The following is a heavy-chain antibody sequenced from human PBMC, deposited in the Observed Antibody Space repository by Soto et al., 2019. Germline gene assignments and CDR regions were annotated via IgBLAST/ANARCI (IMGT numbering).Heavy chain of an antibody. D-gene: IGHD6-13*01. CDR1: GFTFSSYW. V-gene: IGHV3-7*01. CDR3: ARAWSPSIAAAGTNYYYYGMDV. CDR2: IKQDGSEK. J-gene: IGHJ6*02. Sequence: GGSLRLSCAASGFTFSSYWMSWVRQAPGKGLEWVANIKQDGSEKYYVDSVKGRFTISRDNAKNSLYLQMNSLRAEDTAVYYCARAWSPSIAAAGTNYYYYGMDVWGQGTTVTVSS.